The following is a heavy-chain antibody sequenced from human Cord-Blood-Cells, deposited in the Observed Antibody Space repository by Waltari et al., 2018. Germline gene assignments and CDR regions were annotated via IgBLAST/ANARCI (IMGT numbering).Heavy chain of an antibody. CDR1: GGSFSGYY. Sequence: QVQLQQWGAGLLKPSETLSLTCAVYGGSFSGYYWSWIRQPPGKGLEWIGEINHSGSTNYNPSLKSRVTISVDTSKNQFSLKLSSVTAADTAVHYCARWLKGSPFDYWGQGTLVTVSS. J-gene: IGHJ4*02. V-gene: IGHV4-34*01. CDR2: INHSGST. D-gene: IGHD6-19*01. CDR3: ARWLKGSPFDY.